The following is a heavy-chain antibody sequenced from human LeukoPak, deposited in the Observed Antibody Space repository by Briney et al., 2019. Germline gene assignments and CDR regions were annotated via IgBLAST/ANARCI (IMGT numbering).Heavy chain of an antibody. CDR1: GYIFTSYA. J-gene: IGHJ4*02. V-gene: IGHV7-4-1*02. CDR2: INTNTGNP. CDR3: ARIGHFHGSSGYPDY. D-gene: IGHD3-22*01. Sequence: ASVKVSCKPSGYIFTSYALGWVRQAPGQGLEWMGWINTNTGNPTYAQGFTGRFVFSLDTSVSTAYLQISSLQAEDTAVYFCARIGHFHGSSGYPDYWGQGTLVTVSS.